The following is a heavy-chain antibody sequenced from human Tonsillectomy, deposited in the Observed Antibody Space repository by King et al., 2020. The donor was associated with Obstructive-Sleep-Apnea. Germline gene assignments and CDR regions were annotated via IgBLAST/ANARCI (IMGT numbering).Heavy chain of an antibody. CDR2: INGDGSSI. J-gene: IGHJ4*02. CDR1: GFSFSDYW. D-gene: IGHD1-26*01. CDR3: ARKWEGTFDY. V-gene: IGHV3-74*03. Sequence: VQLVESGGGLVQPGGSLRLSCAASGFSFSDYWMHWVRQAPGKGLVWLSRINGDGSSIKYADSVKGRLTISRDNAKNTLYLQMNRLRVEDTAVYYCARKWEGTFDYWGQGTLVTVSS.